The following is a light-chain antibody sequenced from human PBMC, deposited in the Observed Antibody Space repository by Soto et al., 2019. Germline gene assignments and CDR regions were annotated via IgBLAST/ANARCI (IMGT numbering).Light chain of an antibody. CDR1: SSDVGGYNY. V-gene: IGLV2-14*01. CDR2: DVS. J-gene: IGLJ1*01. CDR3: SSYTSSSPYV. Sequence: QSALTQPASVSGSPGQSITISCTGTSSDVGGYNYVSWYQQHPGKAPKLMIYDVSNRPSGVSNRFSGSKSGNTASLTISGLPAEDEADYYCSSYTSSSPYVFRTGTKLTVL.